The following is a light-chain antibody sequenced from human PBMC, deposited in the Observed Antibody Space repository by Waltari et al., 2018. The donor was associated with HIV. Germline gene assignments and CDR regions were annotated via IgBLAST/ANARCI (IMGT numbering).Light chain of an antibody. V-gene: IGLV1-47*01. CDR3: ATWDDILSGYL. CDR1: NSNIGSNF. Sequence: SVPTQPPSASGTPGQRVAISCSGSNSNIGSNFVYWYQQLPGTAPKPLIYKDNQRPSGVPERFSASKSGSSSSLAISGLRSEDEAEYYCATWDDILSGYLFGTGTKVTVL. CDR2: KDN. J-gene: IGLJ1*01.